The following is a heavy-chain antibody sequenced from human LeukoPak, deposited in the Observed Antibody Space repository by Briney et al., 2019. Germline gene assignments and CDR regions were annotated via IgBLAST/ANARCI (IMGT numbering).Heavy chain of an antibody. CDR3: ARALERYYYDSSGYYAHFYY. CDR1: GGSFSGYY. V-gene: IGHV4-34*01. J-gene: IGHJ4*02. CDR2: INHSGST. Sequence: SETLSLTCAVYGGSFSGYYWSWIRQPPGKGLEGIGEINHSGSTKYNPSLKSRVTISGDTSKNQFSLKLRSVTAADTAVYYCARALERYYYDSSGYYAHFYYWGQGTLVTVSS. D-gene: IGHD3-22*01.